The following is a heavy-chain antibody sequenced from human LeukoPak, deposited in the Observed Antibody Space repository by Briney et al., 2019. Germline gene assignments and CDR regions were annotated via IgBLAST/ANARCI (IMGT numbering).Heavy chain of an antibody. CDR1: GFTFSSYW. CDR2: ISGSGGST. D-gene: IGHD3-22*01. CDR3: AKVREREYDSSGYLKCGFDY. V-gene: IGHV3-23*01. J-gene: IGHJ4*02. Sequence: SGGSLRLSCAASGFTFSSYWMTWVRQAPGKGLEWVSAISGSGGSTYYADSVKGRFTISRDNSKNTLYLQMNSLRAEDTAVYYCAKVREREYDSSGYLKCGFDYWGQGTLVTVSS.